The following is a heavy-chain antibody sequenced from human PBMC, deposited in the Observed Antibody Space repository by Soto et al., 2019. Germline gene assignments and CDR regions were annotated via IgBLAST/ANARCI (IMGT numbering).Heavy chain of an antibody. CDR3: ARARTTVTTRYFAY. D-gene: IGHD4-17*01. CDR1: GYTFTSYA. J-gene: IGHJ4*02. Sequence: QVQLVQSGAEVKKPGASVKVSCKASGYTFTSYAMHWVRQAPGQRLEWMGGINAGNGNTKYSQKFQGRVTITRDTSASTAYMELSSLRSEDTAVYYCARARTTVTTRYFAYWGQGPLVTVAA. V-gene: IGHV1-3*01. CDR2: INAGNGNT.